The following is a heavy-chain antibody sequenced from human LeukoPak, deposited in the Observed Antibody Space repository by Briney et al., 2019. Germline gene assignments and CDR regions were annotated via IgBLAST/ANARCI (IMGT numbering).Heavy chain of an antibody. CDR1: GFTFSSYA. J-gene: IGHJ4*02. D-gene: IGHD1-26*01. Sequence: GGSLRLPCAASGFTFSSYAMHWVRQAPGKGLEWVAVISYDGSNKYYADSVKGRFTISRDNSKNTLYLQMNSLRAEDTAVYYCARPPPWELLHFDYWGQGTLVTVSS. CDR3: ARPPPWELLHFDY. V-gene: IGHV3-30*04. CDR2: ISYDGSNK.